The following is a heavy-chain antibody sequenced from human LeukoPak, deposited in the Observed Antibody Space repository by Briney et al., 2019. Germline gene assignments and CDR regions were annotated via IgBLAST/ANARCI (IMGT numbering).Heavy chain of an antibody. CDR2: MSDFSGYT. V-gene: IGHV1-18*01. D-gene: IGHD4-17*01. Sequence: ASVKVSCKVSGYTLTELSMHWVRQAPGQGLEWLGWMSDFSGYTKYAQKLQGRVTMTTDTSTSTAYMELRSLRSDDTAVYYCARERVTTVTTSDYWGQGTLVTVSS. CDR1: GYTLTELS. CDR3: ARERVTTVTTSDY. J-gene: IGHJ4*02.